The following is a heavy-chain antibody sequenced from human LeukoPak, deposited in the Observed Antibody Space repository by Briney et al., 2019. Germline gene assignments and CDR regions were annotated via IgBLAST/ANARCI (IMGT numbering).Heavy chain of an antibody. D-gene: IGHD3-10*01. Sequence: SETLSLTCIVSGDFINSGGYYWSWIRQPPGKGLEWIGYISHSGSTYDNPSLRSRVTISVDRSKNQFSLILSSVTAADTAVYYCARGFIGTYYGYFDYWGQGTLVTVSS. V-gene: IGHV4-30-2*01. CDR1: GDFINSGGYY. CDR3: ARGFIGTYYGYFDY. CDR2: ISHSGST. J-gene: IGHJ4*02.